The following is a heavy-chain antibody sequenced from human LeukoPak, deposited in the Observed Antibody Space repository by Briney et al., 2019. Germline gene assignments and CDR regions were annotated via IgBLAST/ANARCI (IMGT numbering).Heavy chain of an antibody. CDR1: GGSSSGYY. V-gene: IGHV4-34*01. Sequence: SETLSLTCAVYGGSSSGYYWSWIRQPPGKGLEWIGEINHSGSTNYNPSLKSRVTISVDTSKNQFSLKLSSVTAADTAVYYCASQRWLFDRYYGMDVWGQGTTVTVSS. CDR3: ASQRWLFDRYYGMDV. CDR2: INHSGST. D-gene: IGHD3-22*01. J-gene: IGHJ6*02.